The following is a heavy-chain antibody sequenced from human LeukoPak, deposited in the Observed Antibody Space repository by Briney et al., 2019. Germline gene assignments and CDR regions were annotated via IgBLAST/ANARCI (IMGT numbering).Heavy chain of an antibody. V-gene: IGHV4-34*01. Sequence: PSETLSLTCAVYGGSFCGYYWSLIRQPPGKGLEWIGEINHSGSTNYNPSLKSRVTISVDTSKNQFSLKLSSVAAADTAVYYCARLGSSSWQPSYYFDYWGQGTLVTVSS. CDR1: GGSFCGYY. CDR2: INHSGST. J-gene: IGHJ4*02. CDR3: ARLGSSSWQPSYYFDY. D-gene: IGHD6-13*01.